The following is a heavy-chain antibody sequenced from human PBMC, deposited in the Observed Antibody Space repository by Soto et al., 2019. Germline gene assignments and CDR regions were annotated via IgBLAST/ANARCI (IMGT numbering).Heavy chain of an antibody. Sequence: QMQPQESGPGLVKPSENLSLTCTVSGDSISTYYWTWIRQSPGKGLEWIAFIYYGGSTNYNPSLKSRVTISVDTSKNQFSLKLNSVTAADTAVYYCARPGRDWGSLDYWGQGTLVTVSS. CDR1: GDSISTYY. D-gene: IGHD7-27*01. V-gene: IGHV4-59*08. J-gene: IGHJ4*02. CDR3: ARPGRDWGSLDY. CDR2: IYYGGST.